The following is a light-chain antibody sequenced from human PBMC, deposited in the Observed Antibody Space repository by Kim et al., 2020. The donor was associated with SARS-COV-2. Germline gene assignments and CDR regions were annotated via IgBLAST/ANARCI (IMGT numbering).Light chain of an antibody. CDR1: QSLLLSNGYNY. CDR3: MQAVQNPYT. Sequence: DIVMTQSPLSLPVTXGEPASISCRSSQSLLLSNGYNYLDWYLQKPGQSPQLLIYLGSYRASGVPDRFSGSASGTDFTLKISRVEAEDVGVYYCMQAVQNPYTFGQGTKLEI. J-gene: IGKJ2*01. V-gene: IGKV2-28*01. CDR2: LGS.